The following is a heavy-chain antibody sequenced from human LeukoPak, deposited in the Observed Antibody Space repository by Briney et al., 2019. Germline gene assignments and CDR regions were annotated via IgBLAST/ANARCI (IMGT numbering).Heavy chain of an antibody. D-gene: IGHD5-18*01. CDR2: ISGSGAST. J-gene: IGHJ3*02. V-gene: IGHV3-23*01. CDR3: ARAIRGYSYGAFDI. CDR1: GFTSTNYA. Sequence: GGSLRLSGAASGFTSTNYAMSWVRQAPGKGPEWVSAISGSGASTYYADSVKGRVTISRDNSKNTLYLQMNSLRAEDTAVYYCARAIRGYSYGAFDIWGQGTMVTVSS.